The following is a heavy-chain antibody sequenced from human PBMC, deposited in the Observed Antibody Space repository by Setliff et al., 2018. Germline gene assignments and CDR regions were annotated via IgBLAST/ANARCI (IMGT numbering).Heavy chain of an antibody. CDR1: GYTISSYP. D-gene: IGHD2-21*01. Sequence: ASVKVSCKVSGYTISSYPLNWVRQAPGQGLEWIGWINTKTATPSYAQGFTGRFVFSLDTSASTAHLQIDSLTSEDTAVYYCARDLPTEYETIRDTFDVWGQGTKVTVSS. J-gene: IGHJ3*01. V-gene: IGHV7-4-1*01. CDR3: ARDLPTEYETIRDTFDV. CDR2: INTKTATP.